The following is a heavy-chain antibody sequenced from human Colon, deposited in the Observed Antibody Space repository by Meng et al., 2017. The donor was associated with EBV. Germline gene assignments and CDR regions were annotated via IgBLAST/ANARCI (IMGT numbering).Heavy chain of an antibody. CDR1: GGSINSCDYY. CDR3: ARNYYFDY. CDR2: IYYTRST. Sequence: HVRRQGSGPGLAKPSQTLSRTCTGSGGSINSCDYYWSWIRQPPGKGLEWIGYIYYTRSTYYNPSLKCRVTISMDTSKNQFSLRLSSVTAADTAVYYCARNYYFDYWGQGTLVTVSS. V-gene: IGHV4-30-4*01. J-gene: IGHJ4*02.